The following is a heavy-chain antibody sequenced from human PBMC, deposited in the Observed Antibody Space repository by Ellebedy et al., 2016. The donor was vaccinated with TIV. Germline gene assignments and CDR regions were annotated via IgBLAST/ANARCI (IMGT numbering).Heavy chain of an antibody. D-gene: IGHD6-19*01. CDR2: ITESGGNT. CDR3: ARERGSGCYMYPIDY. J-gene: IGHJ4*02. V-gene: IGHV3-23*01. Sequence: GESLKISCAASGLTFSSHAMSWVRQAPGKGLEWVSSITESGGNTYYAASVKGRFTISRDNSKNTRYLQMNSLRAEDKAVYYCARERGSGCYMYPIDYWGQGTVVTVSS. CDR1: GLTFSSHA.